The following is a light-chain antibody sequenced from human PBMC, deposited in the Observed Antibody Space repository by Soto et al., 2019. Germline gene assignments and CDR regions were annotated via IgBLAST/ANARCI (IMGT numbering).Light chain of an antibody. CDR2: KAS. V-gene: IGKV1-5*03. Sequence: DIQMTQSPSTLSASVGDSVTITCRASQSISVWLAWFQQKPGNAPKLLIYKASTLESGVPSRFSGSGPGTEFTLAISSLQPDDSATYYCQQYNNRWTFGQGTQVEI. CDR1: QSISVW. J-gene: IGKJ1*01. CDR3: QQYNNRWT.